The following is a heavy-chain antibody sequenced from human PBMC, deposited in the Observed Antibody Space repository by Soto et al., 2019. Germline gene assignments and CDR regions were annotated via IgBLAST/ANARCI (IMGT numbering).Heavy chain of an antibody. CDR1: GFTFSSSA. CDR3: VKGGRGNSISRGTDY. Sequence: EVPLVESGGDLVQPGGSLRLSCSASGFTFSSSAMYWVRQAPGKGLEYVSAITSNGGTTYYGDSVKGRFTISRENSKSTLYLQMSSVKPEDTAVYYCVKGGRGNSISRGTDYWGQGTLVTVSS. D-gene: IGHD1-26*01. J-gene: IGHJ4*02. CDR2: ITSNGGTT. V-gene: IGHV3-64D*06.